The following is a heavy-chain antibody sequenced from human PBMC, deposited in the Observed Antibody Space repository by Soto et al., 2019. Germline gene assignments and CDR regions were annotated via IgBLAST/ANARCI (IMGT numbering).Heavy chain of an antibody. Sequence: GGSLRLSCAASGFTFSSFAMSWVRQAPGKGLDWVSAISGSGGSTYSADSVKGRFTISRENSKNTLYLQMSSLRAEDTAVYYWGRGFSAAKGSPPDFWGEGSLVTVSS. CDR1: GFTFSSFA. V-gene: IGHV3-23*01. CDR2: ISGSGGST. D-gene: IGHD2-2*01. J-gene: IGHJ4*02. CDR3: GRGFSAAKGSPPDF.